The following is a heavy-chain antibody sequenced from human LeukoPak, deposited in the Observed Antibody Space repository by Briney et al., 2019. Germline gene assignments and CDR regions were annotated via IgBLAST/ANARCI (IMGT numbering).Heavy chain of an antibody. Sequence: GGSLRLSCAASGFTFSSYSMNWVRQAPGKGLEWVSCITTSSSYIYYADSVKGRFTISRDNAKNSLYLQMNSLRAEDTAVYYCARHFYDSSGHPGIDYWGQGTQVTVSS. D-gene: IGHD3-22*01. CDR1: GFTFSSYS. V-gene: IGHV3-21*01. CDR3: ARHFYDSSGHPGIDY. J-gene: IGHJ4*02. CDR2: ITTSSSYI.